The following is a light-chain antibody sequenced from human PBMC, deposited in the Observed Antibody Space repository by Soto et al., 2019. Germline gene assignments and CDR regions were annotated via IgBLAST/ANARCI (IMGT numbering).Light chain of an antibody. CDR3: QVWDTGNDHVV. CDR2: DDS. J-gene: IGLJ2*01. V-gene: IGLV3-21*02. Sequence: SYELTQPPSVSVAPGQTARITWGGNNIKSKSVHWYQQRPGQAPVLVVHDDSDRPSGIPERFSGSNSENTATLIITRVEAVDEADYYCQVWDTGNDHVVFGGGTKLTVL. CDR1: NIKSKS.